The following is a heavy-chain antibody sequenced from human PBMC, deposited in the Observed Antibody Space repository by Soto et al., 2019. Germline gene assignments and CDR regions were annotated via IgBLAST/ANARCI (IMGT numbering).Heavy chain of an antibody. J-gene: IGHJ5*02. V-gene: IGHV1-46*01. CDR2: INPSGGST. Sequence: SVKISCKASGYTFTSYYMHWVRQAPGQGLEWMGIINPSGGSTSYAQKFQGRVTMTRDTSTSTVYMELSSLRSEDTAVYYCARDFSDGYCTNGVCKPYNWFDPWGQGTLVTVSS. CDR1: GYTFTSYY. CDR3: ARDFSDGYCTNGVCKPYNWFDP. D-gene: IGHD2-8*01.